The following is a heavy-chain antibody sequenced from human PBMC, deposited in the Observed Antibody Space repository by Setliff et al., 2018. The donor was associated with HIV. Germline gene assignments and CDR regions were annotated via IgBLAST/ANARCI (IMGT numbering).Heavy chain of an antibody. CDR2: ISWNSGSI. V-gene: IGHV3-9*01. CDR3: AKDMSTDWYTVSGFDL. J-gene: IGHJ5*02. CDR1: GFTFDDYA. D-gene: IGHD3-9*01. Sequence: GGSLRLSCAASGFTFDDYAMHWVRQAPGKGLEWVSGISWNSGSIDSADSVKGRFTISRDNAKNSLYLQMNSLRPEDTALYYCAKDMSTDWYTVSGFDLWGQGTLVTVSS.